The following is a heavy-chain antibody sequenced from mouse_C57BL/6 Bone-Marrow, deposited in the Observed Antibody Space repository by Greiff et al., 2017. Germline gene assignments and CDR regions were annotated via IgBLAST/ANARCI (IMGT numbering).Heavy chain of an antibody. CDR2: ISYDGSN. CDR1: GYSITSGYY. CDR3: ARRRLITTVVAKYFDV. Sequence: VQLKESGPGLVKPSQSLSLTCSVTGYSITSGYYWNWIRQFPGNKLEWMGYISYDGSNNYNPSLKNRISITRDTSKNQFFLKLNSVTTEDTATYYCARRRLITTVVAKYFDVWGTGTTVTVSS. V-gene: IGHV3-6*01. J-gene: IGHJ1*03. D-gene: IGHD1-1*01.